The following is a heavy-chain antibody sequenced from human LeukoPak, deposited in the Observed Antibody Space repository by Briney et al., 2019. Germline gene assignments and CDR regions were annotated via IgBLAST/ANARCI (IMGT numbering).Heavy chain of an antibody. CDR1: GGPISGSRT. CDR2: VHYDGRT. Sequence: SETLSLTCTVSGGPISGSRTWGWVRQPPGKGLEWIGNVHYDGRTASNPSLKSRVTMSLDTSANQFSLKMNSVTATDTALYYCARVVTAAGLDLWGQGILVTISS. D-gene: IGHD6-25*01. V-gene: IGHV4-39*07. CDR3: ARVVTAAGLDL. J-gene: IGHJ5*02.